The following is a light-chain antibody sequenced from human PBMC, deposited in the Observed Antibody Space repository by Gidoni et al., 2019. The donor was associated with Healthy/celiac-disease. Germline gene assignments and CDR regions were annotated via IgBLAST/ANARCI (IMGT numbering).Light chain of an antibody. V-gene: IGKV1-5*03. CDR2: NAS. CDR1: QSISSW. J-gene: IGKJ2*01. CDR3: QQYNSYLYT. Sequence: DIKRTQSPSTLSASVGDRVTITCRASQSISSWLAWYQQKPGKAPKLLIYNASSLESGVPSRFSGSGSGTEFTLTISRLQPYDFATYYCQQYNSYLYTFGQGTKLEIK.